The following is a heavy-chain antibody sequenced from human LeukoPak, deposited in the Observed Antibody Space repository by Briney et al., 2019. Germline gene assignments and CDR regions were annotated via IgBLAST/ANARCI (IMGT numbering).Heavy chain of an antibody. CDR1: GFTFSSYW. CDR3: ARGPAAGNLLGY. D-gene: IGHD6-19*01. J-gene: IGHJ4*02. CDR2: IKQDGSEK. V-gene: IGHV3-7*01. Sequence: GGSLRLSCAASGFTFSSYWMSWVRQAPGKELEWVANIKQDGSEKYYVDSVKGRFTISRDNAKSSLFLQMNSLRAEDTAVYYCARGPAAGNLLGYWGQGALVTVSS.